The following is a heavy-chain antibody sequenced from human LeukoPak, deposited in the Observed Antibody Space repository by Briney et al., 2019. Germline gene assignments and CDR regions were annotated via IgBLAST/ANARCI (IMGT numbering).Heavy chain of an antibody. V-gene: IGHV4-30-2*01. D-gene: IGHD4-17*01. CDR1: GGSISSGGYS. Sequence: PSETLSLTCAVSGGSISSGGYSWSWIRQPPGKGLEWIGEINHSGSTNYNPSLKSRVTISVDTSKNQFSLKLSSVTAADTAVYYCARGGSMTTVTTVLDYWGQGTLVTVSS. CDR3: ARGGSMTTVTTVLDY. J-gene: IGHJ4*02. CDR2: INHSGST.